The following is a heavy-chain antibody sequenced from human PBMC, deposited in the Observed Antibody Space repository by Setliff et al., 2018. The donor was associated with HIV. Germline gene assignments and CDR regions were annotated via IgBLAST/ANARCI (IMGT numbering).Heavy chain of an antibody. D-gene: IGHD3-16*02. CDR2: ITPISGTA. CDR3: VRGGQYYRSTYYYYYMDV. V-gene: IGHV1-69*13. Sequence: SVKVSCKASGYTFTSYGISWVRQAPGQGLEWMGGITPISGTANYAQKFQGRVTIAADEFTSTAYMELSSLRSEDTAVYYCVRGGQYYRSTYYYYYMDVWGKGTTVTVSS. J-gene: IGHJ6*03. CDR1: GYTFTSYG.